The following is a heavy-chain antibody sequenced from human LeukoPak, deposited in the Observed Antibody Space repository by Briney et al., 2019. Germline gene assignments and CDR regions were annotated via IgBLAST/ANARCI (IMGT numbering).Heavy chain of an antibody. Sequence: ASETLSLTCTVSGGSISSYYWSWIRQPPGKGLEWIGYIYYSGSTNYNPSLKSRVTISVDTSKNQFSLKLSSVTAADTAVYYCARGFPTPDAFDIWGQGTMVTVSS. CDR3: ARGFPTPDAFDI. J-gene: IGHJ3*02. D-gene: IGHD2-21*01. CDR1: GGSISSYY. CDR2: IYYSGST. V-gene: IGHV4-59*01.